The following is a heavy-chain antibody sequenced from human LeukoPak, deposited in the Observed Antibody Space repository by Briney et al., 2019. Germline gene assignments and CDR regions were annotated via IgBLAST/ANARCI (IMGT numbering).Heavy chain of an antibody. Sequence: ASVKVSCKASGYTFTSYGISWVRQAPGQGLEWMGWISACNGNTNYAQKLQGRVTMTTDTSTSTAYMELSSLRSEDTAVYYCARGRSLTYYDILTGYWGPNWFDPWGQGTLVTVSS. V-gene: IGHV1-18*01. CDR3: ARGRSLTYYDILTGYWGPNWFDP. CDR2: ISACNGNT. CDR1: GYTFTSYG. J-gene: IGHJ5*02. D-gene: IGHD3-9*01.